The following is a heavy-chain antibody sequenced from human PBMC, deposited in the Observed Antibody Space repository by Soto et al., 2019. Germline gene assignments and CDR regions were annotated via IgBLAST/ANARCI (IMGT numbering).Heavy chain of an antibody. D-gene: IGHD3-22*01. CDR2: IRSKAYGGTT. V-gene: IGHV3-49*03. J-gene: IGHJ4*02. CDR1: GLTFSDYY. CDR3: TRVRADYYDSGGPNY. Sequence: SLRLSCAASGLTFSDYYMSWIRQAPGKGLEWVGFIRSKAYGGTTEYAASVKGRFTISRDDSKSIAYLQMNSLKTEDTAVYYCTRVRADYYDSGGPNYGGKGPRATVP.